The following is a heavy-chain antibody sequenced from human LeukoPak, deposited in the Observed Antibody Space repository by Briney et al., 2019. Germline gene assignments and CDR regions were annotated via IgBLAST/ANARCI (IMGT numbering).Heavy chain of an antibody. CDR3: ARGREYYDSSGYPRDWGDAFDL. CDR2: IIPIFGTA. Sequence: GSSVKVSCKASGGTFSSYAISWVRQAPGQGLEWMGGIIPIFGTANYAQKFQGRVTITADESTSTAYMELSSLRSEDTAVYYCARGREYYDSSGYPRDWGDAFDLWGQGTMVTVSS. J-gene: IGHJ3*01. D-gene: IGHD3-22*01. V-gene: IGHV1-69*01. CDR1: GGTFSSYA.